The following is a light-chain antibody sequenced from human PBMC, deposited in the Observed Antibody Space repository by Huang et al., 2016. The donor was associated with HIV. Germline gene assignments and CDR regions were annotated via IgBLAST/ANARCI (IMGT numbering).Light chain of an antibody. CDR1: QRVGVN. J-gene: IGKJ2*01. CDR3: QQYDKWPGT. CDR2: GAS. V-gene: IGKV3-15*01. Sequence: EVMMTQSPATPSVSLGDKASLSCRASQRVGVNLAWYQQKPGQAPTLLIYGASDRATGISARFSGSGSGTDFTLTISSLQSEDSAVYFCQQYDKWPGTFGQGTRLQI.